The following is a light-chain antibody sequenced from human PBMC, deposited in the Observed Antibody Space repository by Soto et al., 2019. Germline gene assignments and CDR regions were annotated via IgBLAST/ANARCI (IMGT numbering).Light chain of an antibody. V-gene: IGKV3-20*01. CDR3: QQYGSSPLS. Sequence: IVLTQSPCTLSLSQGEGATLSCRASVSGSYLAWYQQKPGQAPRLLIYGASSRATGIPDRFSGSGSGTDFTLTISRLESEDFAVYYCQQYGSSPLSFGGGTKVDIK. CDR1: VSGSY. CDR2: GAS. J-gene: IGKJ4*01.